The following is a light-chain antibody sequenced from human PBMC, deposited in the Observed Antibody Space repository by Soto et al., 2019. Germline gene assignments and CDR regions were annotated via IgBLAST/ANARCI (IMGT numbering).Light chain of an antibody. CDR1: SSNIGAGYD. J-gene: IGLJ1*01. Sequence: QSVLTQPPSVSGAPGQRVTISCTGGSSNIGAGYDVHWYQQLPGTAPKLPIYGNSNRPSGVPDRFSGSKSGTSASLAITGLQAEDEADYYCQSYDSSLSAYVFGTGTKVTVL. V-gene: IGLV1-40*01. CDR2: GNS. CDR3: QSYDSSLSAYV.